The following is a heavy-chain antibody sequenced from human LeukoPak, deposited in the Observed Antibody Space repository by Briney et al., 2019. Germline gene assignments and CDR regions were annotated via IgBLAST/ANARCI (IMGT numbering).Heavy chain of an antibody. CDR2: ISNNGGYT. D-gene: IGHD2-21*02. CDR3: AREDCDVGAVCSSLLDH. V-gene: IGHV3-23*01. Sequence: GGSLRLSCAASGFTFSSSAMSWVRQAPAKGLEWVSVISNNGGYTYYADSVQGRFTISRDNSKSTLCLQMNSLRAEDTAVYYCAREDCDVGAVCSSLLDHWGRGTLVTVSS. J-gene: IGHJ4*02. CDR1: GFTFSSSA.